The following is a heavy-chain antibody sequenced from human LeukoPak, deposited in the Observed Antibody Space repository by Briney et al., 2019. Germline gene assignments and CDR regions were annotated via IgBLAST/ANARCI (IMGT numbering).Heavy chain of an antibody. Sequence: PSETLSLTCSVSGGSISSSSYYWGWIRQPPGKGLEWIGSIYYSGSTYYNPSLKSRVTISVDTSKNQFSLKLTSVTAADTAVYYRARYNSLWFGELLYYFDYWGQGTLVTVSS. CDR2: IYYSGST. J-gene: IGHJ4*02. CDR3: ARYNSLWFGELLYYFDY. V-gene: IGHV4-39*01. D-gene: IGHD3-10*01. CDR1: GGSISSSSYY.